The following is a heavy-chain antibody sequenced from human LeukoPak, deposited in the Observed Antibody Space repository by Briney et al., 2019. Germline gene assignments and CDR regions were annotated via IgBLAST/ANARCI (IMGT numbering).Heavy chain of an antibody. D-gene: IGHD3-3*01. V-gene: IGHV4-34*01. J-gene: IGHJ6*03. CDR1: GGYFSDYY. Sequence: SETLSLSCAVSGGYFSDYYWSWIRQPPGKGLEWIGEINHSGSTNYNPSLKSRVTISVDTSKNQFSLKLSSVTAADTAVYYCARGFLEWLFPYYYYYMDVWGKGTTVTVSS. CDR3: ARGFLEWLFPYYYYYMDV. CDR2: INHSGST.